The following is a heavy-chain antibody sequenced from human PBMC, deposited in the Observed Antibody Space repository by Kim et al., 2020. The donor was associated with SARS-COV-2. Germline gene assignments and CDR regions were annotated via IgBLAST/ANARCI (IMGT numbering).Heavy chain of an antibody. Sequence: SETLSLTCAVYGGSFSGYYWSWIRQPPGKGLEWIGEINHSGSTNYNPSLKSRVTISVDTSKNQFSLKLSSVTAADTAVYYCASICCGSGWHYYYYGMDVWGQGTTVTVSS. CDR2: INHSGST. D-gene: IGHD6-19*01. V-gene: IGHV4-34*01. CDR1: GGSFSGYY. CDR3: ASICCGSGWHYYYYGMDV. J-gene: IGHJ6*02.